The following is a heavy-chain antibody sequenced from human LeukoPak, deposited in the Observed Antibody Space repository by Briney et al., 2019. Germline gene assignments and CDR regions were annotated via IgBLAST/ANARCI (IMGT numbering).Heavy chain of an antibody. CDR3: AKAHFYPIPYYPTPNWFDP. D-gene: IGHD2-15*01. CDR1: GFTFSSYA. Sequence: QAGGSLRLSCAASGFTFSSYAMSWVRQAPGKGLEWVSAISGSGGSTYYADSVKGRFTISRDNSKNTLYLQMNSLRAEDTAVYYCAKAHFYPIPYYPTPNWFDPWGQGTLVTVSS. V-gene: IGHV3-23*01. J-gene: IGHJ5*02. CDR2: ISGSGGST.